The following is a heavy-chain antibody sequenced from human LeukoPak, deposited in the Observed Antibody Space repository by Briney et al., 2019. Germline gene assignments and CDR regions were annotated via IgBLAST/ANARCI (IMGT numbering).Heavy chain of an antibody. Sequence: GGSLRLSCAASGFTFSSYAMHWVRQAPGKGLEWVAVISYDGSNKYYADSVKGRFTISRDNSKNTLYLQMNSLRAEDTAVYYCARQNTPHGNFDYWGQGILVTVSS. V-gene: IGHV3-30*04. J-gene: IGHJ4*02. CDR3: ARQNTPHGNFDY. CDR2: ISYDGSNK. CDR1: GFTFSSYA. D-gene: IGHD1-26*01.